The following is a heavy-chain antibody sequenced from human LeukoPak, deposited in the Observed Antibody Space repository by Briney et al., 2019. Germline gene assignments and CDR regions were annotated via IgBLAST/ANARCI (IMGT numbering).Heavy chain of an antibody. D-gene: IGHD1-26*01. CDR1: GYSFTSYW. V-gene: IGHV5-51*01. CDR3: ARLLGLRWELLQTFDY. J-gene: IGHJ4*02. CDR2: IYPGDSDT. Sequence: GESLKISCKGSGYSFTSYWVGWVRQMPGKGLEWMGIIYPGDSDTRYSPSFQGQVTISADKSISTAYLQWSSLKASDTAMYYCARLLGLRWELLQTFDYWGQGTLVTVSS.